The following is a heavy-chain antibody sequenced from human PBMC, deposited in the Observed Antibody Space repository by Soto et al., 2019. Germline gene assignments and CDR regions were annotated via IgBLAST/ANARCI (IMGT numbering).Heavy chain of an antibody. CDR1: GLTLRSNR. J-gene: IGHJ6*02. CDR3: ARADYYYYRLDV. CDR2: ISSSSSYI. Sequence: GVSRRLSCAASGLTLRSNRIDWVRQAPGKGLEWVSSISSSSSYIYYADSVKGRFTISRDNAKNSLSLQMNSLRAEVTAVYYCARADYYYYRLDVWGPGTTVTV. V-gene: IGHV3-21*01.